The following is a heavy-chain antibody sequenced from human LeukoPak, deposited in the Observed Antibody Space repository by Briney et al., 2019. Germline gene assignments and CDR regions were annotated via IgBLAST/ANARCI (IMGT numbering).Heavy chain of an antibody. CDR1: GFTFDDYA. J-gene: IGHJ4*02. Sequence: GGSLRLSCAASGFTFDDYAMHWVRQAPGKGLEWVSGISWNSGSIGYADSVKGRFTISRDNSKNTLYLQMNSLRAEDTAVYYCAKEVAVAGAGYYFDYWGQGTLVTVSS. D-gene: IGHD6-19*01. CDR3: AKEVAVAGAGYYFDY. CDR2: ISWNSGSI. V-gene: IGHV3-9*01.